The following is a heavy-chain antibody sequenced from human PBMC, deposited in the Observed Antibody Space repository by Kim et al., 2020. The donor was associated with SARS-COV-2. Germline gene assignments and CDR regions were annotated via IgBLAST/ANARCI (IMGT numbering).Heavy chain of an antibody. V-gene: IGHV1-3*01. J-gene: IGHJ6*02. Sequence: KFQGRVTITRDTSASTAYMELSSLRSEDTAVYYCAREAAGTVYHYYGMDVWGQGTTVTVSS. D-gene: IGHD6-13*01. CDR3: AREAAGTVYHYYGMDV.